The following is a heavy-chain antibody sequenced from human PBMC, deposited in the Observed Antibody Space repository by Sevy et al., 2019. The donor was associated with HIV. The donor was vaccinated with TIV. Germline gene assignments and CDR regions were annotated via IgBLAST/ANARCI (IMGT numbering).Heavy chain of an antibody. CDR1: GSTVNPYA. Sequence: GGSLRLSCVASGSTVNPYAMSWVRQAPGKGLEWVAVINNSGGSTDYADSVRGRFSISRDNPNVYLEMNSLRVEDTAVYYYVKERVGYISSWYYFDYWGQGTLVTVSS. V-gene: IGHV3-23*01. CDR2: INNSGGST. CDR3: VKERVGYISSWYYFDY. D-gene: IGHD6-13*01. J-gene: IGHJ4*02.